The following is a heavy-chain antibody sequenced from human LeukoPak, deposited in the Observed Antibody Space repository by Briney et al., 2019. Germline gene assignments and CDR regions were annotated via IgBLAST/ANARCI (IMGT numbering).Heavy chain of an antibody. CDR2: INHSGST. J-gene: IGHJ3*02. CDR3: ASTYYGSGPRDAFDI. Sequence: PSETLSLTCAVYGGSFSGYYWSWIRQPPGKGLEWIGEINHSGSTNYNPSLKSRVTISVDTSKNQFSLKPSSVTAADTAVYYCASTYYGSGPRDAFDIWGQGTMVTVSS. V-gene: IGHV4-34*01. CDR1: GGSFSGYY. D-gene: IGHD3-10*01.